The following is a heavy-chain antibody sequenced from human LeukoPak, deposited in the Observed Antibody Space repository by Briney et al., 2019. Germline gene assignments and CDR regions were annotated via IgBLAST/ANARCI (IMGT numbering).Heavy chain of an antibody. V-gene: IGHV4-59*10. CDR3: ARDRSIAARPDAFDI. D-gene: IGHD6-6*01. CDR1: GGSFSGYY. J-gene: IGHJ3*02. CDR2: IYTSGST. Sequence: ASETLSLTCAVYGGSFSGYYWSWIRQPAGKGLEWIGRIYTSGSTNYNPSLKSRVTMSVDTSKNQFSLKLSSVTAADTAVYYCARDRSIAARPDAFDIWGQGTMVTVSS.